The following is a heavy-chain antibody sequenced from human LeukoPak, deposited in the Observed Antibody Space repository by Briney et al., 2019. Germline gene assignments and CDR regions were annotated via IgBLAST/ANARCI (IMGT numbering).Heavy chain of an antibody. J-gene: IGHJ4*02. D-gene: IGHD4-17*01. Sequence: GGSLRLSCAASGFSFNDYGINWVRRAPGKGLEWLSHTNSNGAVISYADSVKGRFTVSRDTAKSSLYLQMNGLRVEDTAIYFCARDPDGDYDFDYWGQGTLVTVSS. CDR2: TNSNGAVI. V-gene: IGHV3-48*01. CDR3: ARDPDGDYDFDY. CDR1: GFSFNDYG.